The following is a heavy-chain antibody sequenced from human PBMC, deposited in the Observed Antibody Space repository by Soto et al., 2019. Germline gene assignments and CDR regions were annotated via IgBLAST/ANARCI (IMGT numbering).Heavy chain of an antibody. CDR2: INSDGSST. Sequence: PGGSLRLSCAASGFTFSSYWMHWVRQAPGKGLVWVSRINSDGSSTSYADSVKGRFTISRDNAKDTLYLQMNSLRAEDTAVYYCARDPSDYVFDYWGQGTLVTVSS. D-gene: IGHD4-17*01. V-gene: IGHV3-74*01. CDR3: ARDPSDYVFDY. J-gene: IGHJ4*02. CDR1: GFTFSSYW.